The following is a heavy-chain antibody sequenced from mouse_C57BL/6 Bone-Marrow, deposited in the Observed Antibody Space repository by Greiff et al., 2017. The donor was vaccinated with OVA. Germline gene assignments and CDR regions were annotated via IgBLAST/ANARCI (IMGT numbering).Heavy chain of an antibody. D-gene: IGHD4-1*01. CDR3: ARNWDWYFDV. CDR1: GYTFTSYW. J-gene: IGHJ1*03. V-gene: IGHV1-7*01. Sequence: VQLVESGAELAKPGASVKLSCKASGYTFTSYWMHWVKQRPGQGLEWIGYINPSSGYTKYNQKFKDKATLPADKSSSTAYMQLSSLTYEDSAVYYCARNWDWYFDVWGTGTTVTVSS. CDR2: INPSSGYT.